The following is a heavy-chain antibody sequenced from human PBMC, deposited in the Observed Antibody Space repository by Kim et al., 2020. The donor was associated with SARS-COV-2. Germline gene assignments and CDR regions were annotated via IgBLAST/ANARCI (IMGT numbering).Heavy chain of an antibody. J-gene: IGHJ4*02. CDR3: AGGDGYNYVSDY. D-gene: IGHD5-12*01. V-gene: IGHV3-21*01. Sequence: YYADSGKGRFTISRDNAKNSLYLNMNSLRAEDTAVYYCAGGDGYNYVSDYWGQGTLVTVSS.